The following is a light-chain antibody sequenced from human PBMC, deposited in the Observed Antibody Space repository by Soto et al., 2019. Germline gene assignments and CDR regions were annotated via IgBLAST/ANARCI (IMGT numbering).Light chain of an antibody. J-gene: IGKJ5*01. V-gene: IGKV3-11*01. CDR1: QSVRSN. CDR2: AAY. CDR3: QQRHMWPIT. Sequence: EIVMTQSPATLSVSPGERATLSCRASQSVRSNLAWYQQKPGQAPRLVIYAAYNRATGIPPRFSGSGSGTDFTLTISSLEPEDSAVYYCQQRHMWPITFGQGTRLEIK.